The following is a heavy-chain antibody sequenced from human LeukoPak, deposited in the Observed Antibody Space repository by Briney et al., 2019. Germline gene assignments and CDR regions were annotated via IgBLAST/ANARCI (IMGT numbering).Heavy chain of an antibody. J-gene: IGHJ4*02. CDR1: VFAFNVYT. CDR3: GKDFGGSYFLEY. CDR2: ISWHCATT. Sequence: PGGGLRLSCVASVFAFNVYTMRSGGQARGKGVECVAGISWHCATTYYADSAKGRFTISRDNSKNCLYLQIDSLSSEDTALYYCGKDFGGSYFLEYWGEGTRVTVSS. D-gene: IGHD1-26*01. V-gene: IGHV3-43*01.